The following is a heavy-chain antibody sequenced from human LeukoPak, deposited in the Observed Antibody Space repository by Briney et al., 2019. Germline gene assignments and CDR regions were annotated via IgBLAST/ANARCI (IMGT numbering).Heavy chain of an antibody. Sequence: SETLSLTCTVSGGSISNYYWAWIRQPPGKGLEWIGYIYDTGSTKYYPSLKSRLTISLHTSRNQFSLNLSSLTAADTAIYYCARVRNYPDAFDIWGQGRMVTVSS. CDR3: ARVRNYPDAFDI. J-gene: IGHJ3*02. CDR1: GGSISNYY. CDR2: IYDTGST. V-gene: IGHV4-59*01. D-gene: IGHD5-24*01.